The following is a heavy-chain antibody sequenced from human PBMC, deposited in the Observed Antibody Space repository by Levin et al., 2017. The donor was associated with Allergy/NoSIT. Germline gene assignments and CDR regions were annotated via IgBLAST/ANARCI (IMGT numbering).Heavy chain of an antibody. D-gene: IGHD4-23*01. J-gene: IGHJ4*02. CDR1: GLTFSSYW. Sequence: GESLKISCAASGLTFSSYWMSWVRQAPGKGLEWVATIKPDGVDRFYVDSVRGRFTISRDNAKNSMYLQLNSLRAEDTAVYYCARDGNVPFYYWGQGILVTVSS. CDR2: IKPDGVDR. CDR3: ARDGNVPFYY. V-gene: IGHV3-7*01.